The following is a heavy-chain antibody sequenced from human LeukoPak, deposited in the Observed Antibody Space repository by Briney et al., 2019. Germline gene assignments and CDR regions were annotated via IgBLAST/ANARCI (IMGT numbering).Heavy chain of an antibody. CDR1: GFTINTFD. J-gene: IGHJ4*02. CDR3: ARCSGVSCFAAYFDY. V-gene: IGHV3-48*03. Sequence: GGSLRLSCADSGFTINTFDMNWVRQAPGKGPEWFSYISGSGNTMYYADTVKGRFTISRDNAKNSLYLQMNSLRAEDTAVYYCARCSGVSCFAAYFDYWGQGALVTVSS. D-gene: IGHD2-15*01. CDR2: ISGSGNTM.